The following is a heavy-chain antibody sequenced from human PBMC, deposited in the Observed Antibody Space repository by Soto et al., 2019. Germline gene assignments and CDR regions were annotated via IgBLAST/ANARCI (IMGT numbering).Heavy chain of an antibody. CDR3: AHIPNYYQYDWFDP. V-gene: IGHV2-5*02. J-gene: IGHJ5*02. D-gene: IGHD3-16*01. CDR1: GFSLTTRGVG. CDR2: IYWDDDK. Sequence: QITLKESGPTLVKPTQTLTLTYTFSGFSLTTRGVGVGWIRQPPGKALECLALIYWDDDKRYSPSLQSRLSITKDTSKNQVVLTMTNVDPVDTATDYCAHIPNYYQYDWFDPWGQGTLVSVSS.